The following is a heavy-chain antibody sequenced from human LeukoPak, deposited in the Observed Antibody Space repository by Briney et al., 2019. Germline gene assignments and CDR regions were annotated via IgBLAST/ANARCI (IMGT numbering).Heavy chain of an antibody. D-gene: IGHD3-22*01. Sequence: PSQTLSLTCAVSGGSISSGGYSWSWIQQPPGKGLEWIGYIYHSGSTYYNPSLKSRVTISVDRSKNQFSLKLSSVTAADTAVYYCARAEYYYDSSGYYWSPSFDYWGQGTLVTVSS. V-gene: IGHV4-30-2*01. J-gene: IGHJ4*02. CDR1: GGSISSGGYS. CDR3: ARAEYYYDSSGYYWSPSFDY. CDR2: IYHSGST.